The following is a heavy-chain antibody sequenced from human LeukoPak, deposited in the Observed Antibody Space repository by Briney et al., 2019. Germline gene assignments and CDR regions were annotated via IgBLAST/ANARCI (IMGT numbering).Heavy chain of an antibody. CDR2: IRYDGSNK. CDR3: AKDVVVREAGVDY. J-gene: IGHJ4*02. V-gene: IGHV3-30*02. Sequence: PGGSLRLSCAASGFTFSSYGMHWVRQAPGKGLEWVAFIRYDGSNKYYADSVKGRFTISRDNSKNTLYLQMNSLRAEDTAVYYCAKDVVVREAGVDYWGQGTLVTVSS. CDR1: GFTFSSYG. D-gene: IGHD2-21*01.